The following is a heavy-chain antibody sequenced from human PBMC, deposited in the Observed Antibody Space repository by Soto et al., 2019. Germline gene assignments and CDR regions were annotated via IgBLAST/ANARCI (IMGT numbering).Heavy chain of an antibody. V-gene: IGHV4-39*01. CDR3: ERRQCGSGRPPGAFDI. Sequence: QLQLQESGPGLVKPSETLSLTCTVSGGSISSSSYYWGWIRQPPGKGLEWIGSIYYSGSTYYNPSLKSRVTISVDTSKNQFALKLSCVTAADTAVYYCERRQCGSGRPPGAFDIWGQGTMVTVSS. J-gene: IGHJ3*02. D-gene: IGHD3-10*01. CDR2: IYYSGST. CDR1: GGSISSSSYY.